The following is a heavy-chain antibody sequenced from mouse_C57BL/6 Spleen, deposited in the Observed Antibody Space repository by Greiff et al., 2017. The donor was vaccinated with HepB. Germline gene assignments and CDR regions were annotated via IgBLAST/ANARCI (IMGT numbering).Heavy chain of an antibody. Sequence: VQLQQSGPELVKPGASVKISCKASGYSFTGYYMNWVKQSPDQSLEWIGKINPSTGGTTYKQKFKAKATLTVEKSSSTAYMQLKSLTSEDSEDFYCAGWLPRYVFDYWGQGTTLTVSS. J-gene: IGHJ2*01. CDR3: AGWLPRYVFDY. D-gene: IGHD2-14*01. CDR1: GYSFTGYY. V-gene: IGHV1-42*01. CDR2: INPSTGGT.